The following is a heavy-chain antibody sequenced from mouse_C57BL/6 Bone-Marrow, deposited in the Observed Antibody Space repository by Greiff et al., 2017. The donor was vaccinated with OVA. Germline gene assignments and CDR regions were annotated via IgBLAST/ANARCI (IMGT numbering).Heavy chain of an antibody. J-gene: IGHJ3*01. Sequence: QVQLKESGAELVKPGASVKLSCKASGYTFTSYWMHWVKQRPGRGLEWIGRIDPNSGGTKYNEKFKSKATLTVDNTSSTAYMQLSSLTSEDSAVYYCARGEDYDVGAWCAYWGQGTLVTVSA. V-gene: IGHV1-72*01. CDR1: GYTFTSYW. CDR3: ARGEDYDVGAWCAY. D-gene: IGHD2-4*01. CDR2: IDPNSGGT.